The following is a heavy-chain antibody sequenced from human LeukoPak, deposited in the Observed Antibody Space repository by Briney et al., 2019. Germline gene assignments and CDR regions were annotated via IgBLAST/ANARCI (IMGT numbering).Heavy chain of an antibody. CDR3: ARHVSVAVTNFFDY. J-gene: IGHJ4*02. CDR1: GRSISSRNYY. Sequence: SETLSLTCTVSGRSISSRNYYWGWIRQPRGKGLEWIGGVYYTGTTYSNPSLKSRVTISVDTSKNQFSLRLSSVTAADTAVYYCARHVSVAVTNFFDYWGQGTLVTVSS. CDR2: VYYTGTT. D-gene: IGHD6-19*01. V-gene: IGHV4-39*01.